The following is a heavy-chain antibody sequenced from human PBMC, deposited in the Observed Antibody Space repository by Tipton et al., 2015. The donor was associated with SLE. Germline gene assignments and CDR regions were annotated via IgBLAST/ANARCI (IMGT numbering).Heavy chain of an antibody. CDR3: ARHDKGRDGYNWHAFDI. D-gene: IGHD5-24*01. J-gene: IGHJ3*02. CDR2: IYYSGST. CDR1: GYSISSGYY. Sequence: TLSLTCAVSGYSISSGYYWSWIRQHPGKGLEWIGYIYYSGSTYYNPSLKSRVTISVDTSKNQFSLKLSSVTAADTAVYYCARHDKGRDGYNWHAFDIRGQGTMVTVSS. V-gene: IGHV4-38-2*01.